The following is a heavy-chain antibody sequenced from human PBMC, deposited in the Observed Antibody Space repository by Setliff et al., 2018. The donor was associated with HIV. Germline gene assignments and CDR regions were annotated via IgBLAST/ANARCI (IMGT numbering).Heavy chain of an antibody. D-gene: IGHD6-19*01. J-gene: IGHJ4*02. V-gene: IGHV1-18*01. CDR1: GYTVTSHG. Sequence: ASVKVSCKASGYTVTSHGISWVRQAPGQGLEWMGWISAYNGNTAQAQEFQGRLSMTTDTSTSTAYMELRSLRSDDTAVYYCARGEAVAGRGAPPSFDYWGQGTLVTVSS. CDR3: ARGEAVAGRGAPPSFDY. CDR2: ISAYNGNT.